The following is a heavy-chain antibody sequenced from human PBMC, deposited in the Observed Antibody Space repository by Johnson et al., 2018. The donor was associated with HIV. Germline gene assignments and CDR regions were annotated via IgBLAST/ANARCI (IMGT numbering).Heavy chain of an antibody. J-gene: IGHJ3*02. CDR2: ISDDESKT. CDR1: GFTFSAYA. V-gene: IGHV3-30*07. CDR3: ARGFVRITMILVADAFDI. D-gene: IGHD3-22*01. Sequence: QVQLVESGGGVVQPERSLRLSCAASGFTFSAYAMHWVRQAPGKGLEWVAAISDDESKTYYTDSMKGRFTISRDNSKNTLYLQMNSLRAEDTALYYCARGFVRITMILVADAFDIWGQGTMVTVSS.